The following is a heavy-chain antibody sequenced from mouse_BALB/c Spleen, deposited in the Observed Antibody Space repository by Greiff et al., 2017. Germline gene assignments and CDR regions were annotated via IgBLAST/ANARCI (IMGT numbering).Heavy chain of an antibody. CDR3: ARDDGFFSFAY. J-gene: IGHJ3*01. CDR2: INPGSGDT. CDR1: GYAFTNYV. Sequence: QVQLQQSGAELVRPGTSVKVSCKASGYAFTNYVMEWVKKRPGQGLEWIGVINPGSGDTNYNEKFKGKATLTTDKSSSSAYMQLSSLTSDDSAVYFCARDDGFFSFAYWGQGTLVTVSA. D-gene: IGHD2-3*01. V-gene: IGHV1-54*01.